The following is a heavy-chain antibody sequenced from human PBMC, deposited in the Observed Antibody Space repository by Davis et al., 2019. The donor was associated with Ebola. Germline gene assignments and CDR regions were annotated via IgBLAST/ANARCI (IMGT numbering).Heavy chain of an antibody. CDR1: GFTFSSYS. CDR2: ISSSSSYI. D-gene: IGHD6-13*01. CDR3: ARSKRGVSPAGFDY. V-gene: IGHV3-21*01. J-gene: IGHJ4*02. Sequence: GESLKISCAASGFTFSSYSMNWVRQAPGKGLEWVSSISSSSSYIYYADSVKGRFSISSDNAKNSLYLQMNSLRAEDTAVYYCARSKRGVSPAGFDYWGQGTLVTVSS.